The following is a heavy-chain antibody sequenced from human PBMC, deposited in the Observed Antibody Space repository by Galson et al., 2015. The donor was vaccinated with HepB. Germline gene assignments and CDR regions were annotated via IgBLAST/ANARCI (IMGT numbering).Heavy chain of an antibody. CDR3: ARGPLGYCSGGSCATTYYYYMDV. J-gene: IGHJ6*03. CDR1: GGTFSRYA. V-gene: IGHV1-69*10. CDR2: IIPILGIA. D-gene: IGHD2-15*01. Sequence: SVKVSCKASGGTFSRYAISWVRQAPGQGLEWMGGIIPILGIANYAQKFQGRVTITADKSTSTAYMELSSLRSEDTAVYYCARGPLGYCSGGSCATTYYYYMDVWGKGTTVTVSS.